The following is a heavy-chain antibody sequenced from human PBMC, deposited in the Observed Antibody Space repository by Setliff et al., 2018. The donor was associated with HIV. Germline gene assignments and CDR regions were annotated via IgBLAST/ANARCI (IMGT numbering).Heavy chain of an antibody. CDR1: GGSFRSSRYY. Sequence: PSETLSLTCTVSGGSFRSSRYYWGWIRQPPGKGLEWIGNIHYGGFFWYSPSLKSRVTISVDTSKNQFSLKLSSVTAADTAAYYCARPALGIGGGSRFDNWGQGTRVTAPQ. V-gene: IGHV4-39*01. CDR2: IHYGGFF. D-gene: IGHD3-10*01. CDR3: ARPALGIGGGSRFDN. J-gene: IGHJ4*02.